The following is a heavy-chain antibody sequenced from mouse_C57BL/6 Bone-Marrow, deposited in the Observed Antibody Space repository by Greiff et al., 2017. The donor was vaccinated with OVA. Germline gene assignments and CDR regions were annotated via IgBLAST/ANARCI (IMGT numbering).Heavy chain of an antibody. CDR1: GYTFTDYY. V-gene: IGHV1-26*01. J-gene: IGHJ3*01. CDR3: APLGAWFAY. Sequence: EVQLVESGPELVKPGASVKISCKASGYTFTDYYMNWVKQSHGKSLEWIGDINPNNGGTSYNQKFKGKATLTVDKSSSTAYMELRSLTSEDSAVYYCAPLGAWFAYWGQGTLVTVSA. D-gene: IGHD4-1*01. CDR2: INPNNGGT.